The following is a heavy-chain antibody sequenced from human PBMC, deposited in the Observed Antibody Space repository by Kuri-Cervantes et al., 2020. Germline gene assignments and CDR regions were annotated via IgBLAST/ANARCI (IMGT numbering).Heavy chain of an antibody. V-gene: IGHV4-61*02. J-gene: IGHJ4*02. CDR3: ARDSHYGDYRV. CDR1: GGSISSGSYY. Sequence: SETLSLTCTVSGGSISSGSYYWSWIRQPAGKGLEWIGRIYTSGSTNYNPSLKSRVTMSVDTSKNQFSLKLSSVTAADTAVYYCARDSHYGDYRVWGQGTLVTVSS. CDR2: IYTSGST. D-gene: IGHD4-17*01.